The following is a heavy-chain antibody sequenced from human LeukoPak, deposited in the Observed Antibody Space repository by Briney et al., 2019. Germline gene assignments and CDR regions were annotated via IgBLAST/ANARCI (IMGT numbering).Heavy chain of an antibody. CDR3: SREGGYDSETYGAGDY. CDR1: GVIHSNYW. J-gene: IGHJ4*02. V-gene: IGHV3-74*01. CDR2: LNTGGNST. D-gene: IGHD3-10*01. Sequence: GGSLRLSCTASGVIHSNYWMHWVRQAPGKGLVWVSRLNTGGNSTIYADSVKGRFIISRDNLKSNLYLQMNSLRADDTCVYYCSREGGYDSETYGAGDYWGQGTLVTVPS.